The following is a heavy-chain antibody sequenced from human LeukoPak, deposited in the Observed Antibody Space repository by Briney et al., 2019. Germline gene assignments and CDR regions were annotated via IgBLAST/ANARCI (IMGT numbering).Heavy chain of an antibody. D-gene: IGHD3-9*01. CDR1: GYTFTGYY. J-gene: IGHJ4*02. CDR2: INPNSGGT. V-gene: IGHV1-2*02. CDR3: ARGHYDILTGYYSFDY. Sequence: ASVKVSCKASGYTFTGYYMHWVRQAPGQGLEWMGWINPNSGGTNYAQKFQGRVTMTRDTSISTAYMELSRLRSDDTAVCYCARGHYDILTGYYSFDYWGQGTLVTVSS.